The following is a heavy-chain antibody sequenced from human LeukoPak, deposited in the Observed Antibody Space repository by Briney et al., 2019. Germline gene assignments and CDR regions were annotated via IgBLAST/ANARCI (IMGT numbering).Heavy chain of an antibody. CDR2: IQEDGSGE. D-gene: IGHD2-21*02. Sequence: GGAPILFCAASALKLISSWMGCVRQNPGKGLEWVAMIQEDGSGETYVDSVQGRFTIFRDNAKNSLYLQMHSLRVEDTSVYYCTRGGGDLWGQGTLVTVSS. V-gene: IGHV3-7*01. CDR3: TRGGGDL. CDR1: ALKLISSW. J-gene: IGHJ4*01.